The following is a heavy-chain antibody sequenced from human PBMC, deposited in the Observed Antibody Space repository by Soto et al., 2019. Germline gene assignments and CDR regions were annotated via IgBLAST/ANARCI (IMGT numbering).Heavy chain of an antibody. D-gene: IGHD3-22*01. Sequence: SVKVSCKASGGTFSSYAISWVRQAPGQGLEWMGGIIPIFGTANYAQKFQGRVTITADKSTSTAYMELSSLRPEDTAVYYCAYEYYYYSSGYYSNRFEPWGRGTLVTVP. CDR3: AYEYYYYSSGYYSNRFEP. J-gene: IGHJ5*02. CDR1: GGTFSSYA. V-gene: IGHV1-69*06. CDR2: IIPIFGTA.